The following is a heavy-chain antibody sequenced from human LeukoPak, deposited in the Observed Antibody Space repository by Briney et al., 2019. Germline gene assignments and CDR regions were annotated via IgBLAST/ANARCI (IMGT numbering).Heavy chain of an antibody. J-gene: IGHJ3*02. D-gene: IGHD5-18*01. CDR2: INHSGST. Sequence: SQTLSLTCTVSGGSISSGSYYWSWIRQPPGKGLEWIGEINHSGSTNCNPSLKSRVTISVDTSKNQFSLKLSSVTAADTAVYYCARAPRGYSYGYVAFDIWGQGTMVTVSS. V-gene: IGHV4-30-2*01. CDR3: ARAPRGYSYGYVAFDI. CDR1: GGSISSGSYY.